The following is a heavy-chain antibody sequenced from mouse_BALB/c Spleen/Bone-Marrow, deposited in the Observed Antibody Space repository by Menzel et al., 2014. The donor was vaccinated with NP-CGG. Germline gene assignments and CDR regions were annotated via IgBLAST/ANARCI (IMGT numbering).Heavy chain of an antibody. CDR2: IYPGDGDT. CDR3: AFGNYDFDY. D-gene: IGHD2-1*01. CDR1: GYAFSSYW. V-gene: IGHV1-80*01. Sequence: QVQLQQSGAELVRPGSSVKISCKASGYAFSSYWMNWVKRRPGRGLEWIGQIYPGDGDTNYSGKFKGKATLTADESSSTAYMQLSSLTSEDSAVYFCAFGNYDFDYWGQGTTLTVSS. J-gene: IGHJ2*01.